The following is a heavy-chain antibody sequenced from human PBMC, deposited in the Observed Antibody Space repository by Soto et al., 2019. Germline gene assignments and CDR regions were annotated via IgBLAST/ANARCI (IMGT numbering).Heavy chain of an antibody. CDR1: GGSISSGGYY. D-gene: IGHD2-15*01. J-gene: IGHJ3*02. Sequence: SETLSLTCTVSGGSISSGGYYWSWIRQHPGKGLEWIGYIYYSGSTYYNPSLKSRVTISVDTSKNQFSLKLSSVTAADTAVYYCARERLEEILSAPRFAFDIWGQGTMVTVSS. CDR2: IYYSGST. CDR3: ARERLEEILSAPRFAFDI. V-gene: IGHV4-31*03.